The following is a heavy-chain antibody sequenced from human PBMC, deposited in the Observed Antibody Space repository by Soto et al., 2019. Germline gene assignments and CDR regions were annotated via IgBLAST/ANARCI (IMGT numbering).Heavy chain of an antibody. Sequence: SETLSLTCTVSGGSISSYYWSWIRQPAGKGLEWIGRIYTSGSTNYNPSLKSRVTMSVDTSKNQFSLKLSSVTAADTAVYYCARDRVKRLRLGDHLLGDAFDIWGQGTMVTVSS. CDR1: GGSISSYY. CDR3: ARDRVKRLRLGDHLLGDAFDI. CDR2: IYTSGST. D-gene: IGHD3-16*01. J-gene: IGHJ3*02. V-gene: IGHV4-4*07.